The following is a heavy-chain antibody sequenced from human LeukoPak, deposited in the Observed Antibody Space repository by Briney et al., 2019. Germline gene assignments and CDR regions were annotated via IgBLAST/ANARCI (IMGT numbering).Heavy chain of an antibody. CDR1: GYTFTGYY. J-gene: IGHJ4*02. V-gene: IGHV1-2*02. D-gene: IGHD3-22*01. CDR2: INPNSGDT. CDR3: ARVRGITMIVVADYYFDY. Sequence: ASVQVSCKASGYTFTGYYMHWVRQAPGQGLEWMGWINPNSGDTKYAQKFQGRVTTTRDTSISTAYMELSRLRSDDTAVYYCARVRGITMIVVADYYFDYWGQGTLVTVSS.